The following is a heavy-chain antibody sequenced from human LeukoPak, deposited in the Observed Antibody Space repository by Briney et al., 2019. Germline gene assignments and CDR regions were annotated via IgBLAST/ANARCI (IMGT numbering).Heavy chain of an antibody. CDR2: INHSGST. J-gene: IGHJ4*02. CDR3: ARIGFWSGYPLDY. CDR1: GGSFSGYY. D-gene: IGHD3-3*01. V-gene: IGHV4-34*01. Sequence: PSETLSLTCAVYGGSFSGYYWSWIRQPPGKGLEWIGEINHSGSTNYNPSLKSRVTISVDTSKNQFSLKLSSVTAADTAVYYCARIGFWSGYPLDYWGQGTLVTVSS.